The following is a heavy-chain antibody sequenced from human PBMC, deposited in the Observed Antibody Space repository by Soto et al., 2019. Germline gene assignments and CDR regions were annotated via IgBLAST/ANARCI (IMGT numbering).Heavy chain of an antibody. D-gene: IGHD2-15*01. CDR1: GGTFSGYA. CDR2: IIPIFGTA. J-gene: IGHJ4*02. CDR3: ARGEVVVAATYYFDY. V-gene: IGHV1-69*13. Sequence: SVKVSCKASGGTFSGYAISWVRQAPGQGLEWMGGIIPIFGTANYAQKFQGRVTITADESTSTAYMELSSLRSEDTAVYYCARGEVVVAATYYFDYWGQGTLVTVSS.